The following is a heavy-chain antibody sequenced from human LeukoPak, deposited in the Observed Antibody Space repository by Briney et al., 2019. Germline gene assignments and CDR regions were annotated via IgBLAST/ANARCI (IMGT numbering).Heavy chain of an antibody. CDR2: ISWNSGSI. V-gene: IGHV3-9*01. D-gene: IGHD3-10*01. Sequence: PGGSLRLSCAASGFTFDDYAMHWVRQAPGKDLEWVSGISWNSGSIGYADSVKGRFTISRDNAKNSLYLQMNSLRAEDTALYYCAKDKDTMVRGVTYYFDYWGQGTLVTVSS. CDR1: GFTFDDYA. J-gene: IGHJ4*02. CDR3: AKDKDTMVRGVTYYFDY.